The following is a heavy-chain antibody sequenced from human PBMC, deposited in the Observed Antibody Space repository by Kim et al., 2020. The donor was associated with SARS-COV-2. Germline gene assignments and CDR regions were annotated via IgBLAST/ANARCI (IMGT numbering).Heavy chain of an antibody. CDR3: ARGYMTLNYFDY. V-gene: IGHV4-59*09. J-gene: IGHJ4*02. Sequence: YNPSLKSRVTISVDTSKNQFSLKLSSVTAADTAVYYCARGYMTLNYFDYWGQGTLVTVSS. D-gene: IGHD1-20*01.